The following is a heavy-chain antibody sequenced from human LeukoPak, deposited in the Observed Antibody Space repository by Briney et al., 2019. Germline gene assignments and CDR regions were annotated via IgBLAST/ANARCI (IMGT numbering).Heavy chain of an antibody. CDR3: ARVGIVVVSYYYYMDV. D-gene: IGHD2-2*01. CDR2: ISAYNGNT. CDR1: GYTFTSYG. Sequence: ASVKVSCKASGYTFTSYGISWVQQAPGQGLEWMGWISAYNGNTNYAQKLQGRVTMTTDTSTSTAYMELRSLRSDDTAVYYCARVGIVVVSYYYYMDVWGKGTTVTVSS. J-gene: IGHJ6*03. V-gene: IGHV1-18*01.